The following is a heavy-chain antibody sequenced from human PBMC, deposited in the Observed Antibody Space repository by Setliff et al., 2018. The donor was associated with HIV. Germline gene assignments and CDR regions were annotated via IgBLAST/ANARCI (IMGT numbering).Heavy chain of an antibody. D-gene: IGHD4-17*01. Sequence: SSQTLSLTCAISGDSVSSDTAAWNWIRQSPSRGLEWLGRTYYRSKWYNDYAPSVKSRIGINPDTSKNQFSLQLNSVTPDDTAVYFCARASKYGVRYYLDYWGLGTLVTVSS. CDR1: GDSVSSDTAA. CDR3: ARASKYGVRYYLDY. CDR2: TYYRSKWYN. J-gene: IGHJ4*02. V-gene: IGHV6-1*01.